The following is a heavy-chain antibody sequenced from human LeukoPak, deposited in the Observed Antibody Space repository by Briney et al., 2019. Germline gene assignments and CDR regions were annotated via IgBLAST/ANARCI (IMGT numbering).Heavy chain of an antibody. CDR1: GGTFSSYA. D-gene: IGHD3-22*01. Sequence: SVKVSCKASGGTFSSYAISWVRQAPGQGLEWMGGIIPIFGTANYAQKFQGRVTITTDESTSTAYMELSSLRSEDTAVYYCARSEQYYYDSSGHWTFDAFDMWGQGTMVTVSS. CDR2: IIPIFGTA. J-gene: IGHJ3*02. V-gene: IGHV1-69*05. CDR3: ARSEQYYYDSSGHWTFDAFDM.